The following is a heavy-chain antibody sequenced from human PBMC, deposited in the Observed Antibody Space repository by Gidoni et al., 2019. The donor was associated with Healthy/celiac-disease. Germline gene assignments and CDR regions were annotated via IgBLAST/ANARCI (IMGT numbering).Heavy chain of an antibody. D-gene: IGHD4-17*01. Sequence: EVQLVESGGGLVQPGRSLRLSCAASGFTFVDYAMHWVRQAPGKGLEWVSGISWNSGSIGYADSVKGRFTISRDNAKNSLYLQMNSLRAEDTALYYCAKGNEDDYGDFYYFDYWGQGTLVTVSS. CDR2: ISWNSGSI. J-gene: IGHJ4*02. V-gene: IGHV3-9*01. CDR3: AKGNEDDYGDFYYFDY. CDR1: GFTFVDYA.